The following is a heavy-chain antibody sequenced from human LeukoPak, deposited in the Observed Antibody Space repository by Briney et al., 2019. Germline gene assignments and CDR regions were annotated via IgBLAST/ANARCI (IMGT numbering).Heavy chain of an antibody. CDR3: ARGRSSGWFDY. CDR2: IKQDGSEK. J-gene: IGHJ4*02. V-gene: IGHV3-7*04. D-gene: IGHD6-19*01. CDR1: GFTFSSYW. Sequence: GGSLRLSCAASGFTFSSYWMSWVRQAPGKGLEWVANIKQDGSEKYYVDSVKGRFTISRDNAKNSVFLQMNSLRVEDTAVYYCARGRSSGWFDYWGQGILVTVSS.